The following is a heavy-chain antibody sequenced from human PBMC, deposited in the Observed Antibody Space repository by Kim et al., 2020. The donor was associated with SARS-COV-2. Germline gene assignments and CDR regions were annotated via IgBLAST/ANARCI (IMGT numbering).Heavy chain of an antibody. Sequence: GGSLRLSCAASGFTFDDYAMHWVRQAPGKGLEWVSGISWNSGSIGYADSVKGRFTISRDNAKNSLYLQMNSLRAEDTALYYCAKDWGNYVWGSYRSGAFDIWGQGTMVTVSS. V-gene: IGHV3-9*01. CDR2: ISWNSGSI. CDR1: GFTFDDYA. CDR3: AKDWGNYVWGSYRSGAFDI. J-gene: IGHJ3*02. D-gene: IGHD3-16*02.